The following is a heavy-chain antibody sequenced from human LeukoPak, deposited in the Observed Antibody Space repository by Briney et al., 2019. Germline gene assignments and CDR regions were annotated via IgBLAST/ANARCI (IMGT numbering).Heavy chain of an antibody. D-gene: IGHD5-12*01. CDR2: INPSGGST. CDR3: ARAGYSGYDFGYYYGMDV. V-gene: IGHV1-46*01. Sequence: ASVKVSCKASGYTFTSYYMHWVRQAPGQGLEWMGIINPSGGSTSYAQKFQGRVTMTRDTSTSTAYMELSSLRSEDTAVYYCARAGYSGYDFGYYYGMDVWGQGTTVTVSS. J-gene: IGHJ6*02. CDR1: GYTFTSYY.